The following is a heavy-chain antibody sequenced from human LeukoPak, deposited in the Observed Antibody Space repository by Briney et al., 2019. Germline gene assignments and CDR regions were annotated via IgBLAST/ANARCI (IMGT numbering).Heavy chain of an antibody. CDR1: GSSIKNYY. CDR3: ARGITMVRGVIISYYYYGMDV. V-gene: IGHV4-34*01. CDR2: INHSGST. Sequence: ASETLSLTCIVSGSSIKNYYWSWLRQPPGKGLEWIGEINHSGSTNYNPSLKSRVTISVDTSKNQFSLKLSSVTAADTAVYYCARGITMVRGVIISYYYYGMDVWGQGTTVTVSS. D-gene: IGHD3-10*01. J-gene: IGHJ6*02.